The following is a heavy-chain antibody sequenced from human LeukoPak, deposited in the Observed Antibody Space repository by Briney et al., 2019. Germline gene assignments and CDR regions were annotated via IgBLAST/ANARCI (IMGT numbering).Heavy chain of an antibody. CDR1: GGSISSDY. J-gene: IGHJ4*02. Sequence: SETLSLTCTVSGGSISSDYWSWVRQPPGKGLEWIGYIHSSGSTNYNPSLKSRVAISVDTSKNEFSLKLSSVNAADTAVYYCARGRGLGYWGQGTLVTVSS. CDR2: IHSSGST. CDR3: ARGRGLGY. V-gene: IGHV4-59*01. D-gene: IGHD2-15*01.